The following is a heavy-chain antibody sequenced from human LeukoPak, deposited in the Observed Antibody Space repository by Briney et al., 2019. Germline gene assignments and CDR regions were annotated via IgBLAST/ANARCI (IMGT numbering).Heavy chain of an antibody. Sequence: SETLSLTCTVSGGSISSSSYYWGWIRQPPGKGLEWIGSMYYSGYTYHNPSLKSRVTISVDTSKNQFSLKLNSVAAADTAVYYCARHMAHQGGGPIWGQGTMVTVSS. CDR3: ARHMAHQGGGPI. J-gene: IGHJ3*02. D-gene: IGHD3-16*01. V-gene: IGHV4-39*01. CDR1: GGSISSSSYY. CDR2: MYYSGYT.